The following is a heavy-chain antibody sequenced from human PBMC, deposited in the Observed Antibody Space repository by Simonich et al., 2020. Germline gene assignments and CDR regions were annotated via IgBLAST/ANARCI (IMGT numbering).Heavy chain of an antibody. V-gene: IGHV4-38-2*01. CDR1: GYSISSGYY. Sequence: QVQLQESGPGLVKPSETLSLTCAVSGYSISSGYYWGWIRQPPGKGLEWIGSRYHNGSTYYNPSLKSRVTISVDTSKNQFSLKLSSVTAADTAVYYCARVGYSNYYYYGMDVWGQGTTVTVSS. CDR2: RYHNGST. CDR3: ARVGYSNYYYYGMDV. D-gene: IGHD6-13*01. J-gene: IGHJ6*02.